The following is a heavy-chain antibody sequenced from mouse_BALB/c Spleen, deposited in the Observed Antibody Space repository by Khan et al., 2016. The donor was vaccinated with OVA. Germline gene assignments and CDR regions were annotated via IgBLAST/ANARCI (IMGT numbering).Heavy chain of an antibody. J-gene: IGHJ4*01. Sequence: QLQQSGAELARPGASVKMSCKASGYTFTGYSMHWIKQRPGQGLEWIGYISPSNAYTNYNQKFKDKATLTADKSSSTAYMQLSSLTSEDSAVYYCATDFHYYGSRGALDYWGQGTSVTVSS. CDR1: GYTFTGYS. D-gene: IGHD1-1*01. CDR2: ISPSNAYT. V-gene: IGHV1-4*01. CDR3: ATDFHYYGSRGALDY.